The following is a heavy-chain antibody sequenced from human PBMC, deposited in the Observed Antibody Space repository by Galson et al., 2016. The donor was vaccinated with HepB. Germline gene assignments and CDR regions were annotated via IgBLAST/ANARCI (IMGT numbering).Heavy chain of an antibody. D-gene: IGHD6-6*01. Sequence: PALVKPTQTLTLTCTFSGFSLSTSGMSVSWIRQPPGKALEWLALVVWDDDKSYNTSLKTRLAISKDTSKNQVVLTMTNMDPGDTATYYCARILRIPVRRGENYHYAMDVWGQGTTLTVSS. CDR3: ARILRIPVRRGENYHYAMDV. V-gene: IGHV2-70*01. CDR1: GFSLSTSGMS. J-gene: IGHJ6*02. CDR2: VVWDDDK.